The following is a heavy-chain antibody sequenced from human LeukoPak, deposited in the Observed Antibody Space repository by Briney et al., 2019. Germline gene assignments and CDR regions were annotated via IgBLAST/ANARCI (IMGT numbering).Heavy chain of an antibody. CDR2: ISSSGSTN. CDR3: ARFYFGSGSYWSGSSYYFDY. J-gene: IGHJ4*02. CDR1: GFAFTDYY. V-gene: IGHV3-11*01. D-gene: IGHD3-10*01. Sequence: GGSLRLSCAAPGFAFTDYYMTWIRQAPGKGLEWISYISSSGSTNQYADSVKGRFSISRDNTKNSLYLQMNSLRAEDTAVYYCARFYFGSGSYWSGSSYYFDYWGQGTTVTVSS.